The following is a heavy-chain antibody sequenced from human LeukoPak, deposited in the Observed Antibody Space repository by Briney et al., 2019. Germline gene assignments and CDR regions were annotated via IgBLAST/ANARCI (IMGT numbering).Heavy chain of an antibody. D-gene: IGHD3-10*02. J-gene: IGHJ4*02. CDR2: IKQDGSEK. Sequence: GGSLRLSCAASGFTFSNYWMNWVRQPPGKGLGGVASIKQDGSEKYYVDSVKGRFTISRDNARTSLYLQLNSLRAEDTAVYYCARDLESWGRVFVYWGQGTLVAVSS. V-gene: IGHV3-7*01. CDR3: ARDLESWGRVFVY. CDR1: GFTFSNYW.